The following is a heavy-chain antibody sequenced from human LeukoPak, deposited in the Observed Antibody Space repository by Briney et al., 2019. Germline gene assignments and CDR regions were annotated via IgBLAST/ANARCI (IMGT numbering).Heavy chain of an antibody. CDR2: FYHSGST. V-gene: IGHV4-59*02. D-gene: IGHD5-18*01. CDR1: AGSENTYF. Sequence: SETLSLTCTVSAGSENTYFWSWIRHPPGKGLEWIGYFYHSGSTNYNPSLKTRAIMSVDTSRKQFSLKLTSVTPADTAVYYCVRGATTAMVFFTDNWGQGIRVTVSS. J-gene: IGHJ4*02. CDR3: VRGATTAMVFFTDN.